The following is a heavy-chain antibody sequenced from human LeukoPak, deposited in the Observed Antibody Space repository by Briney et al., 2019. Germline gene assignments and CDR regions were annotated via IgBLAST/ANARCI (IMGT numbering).Heavy chain of an antibody. D-gene: IGHD3-22*01. CDR1: GGSISSSNW. J-gene: IGHJ3*02. CDR2: IYHSGST. CDR3: ARGKYYYDSSGYYYRAFDI. V-gene: IGHV4-4*02. Sequence: PSETLSLTCAVSGGSISSSNWWSWVRQPPGKGLEWIGEIYHSGSTNYNPSLKSRVTISIDKSKNQFSLKLSSVTAADTAVYYCARGKYYYDSSGYYYRAFDIWGQGTMVTVSS.